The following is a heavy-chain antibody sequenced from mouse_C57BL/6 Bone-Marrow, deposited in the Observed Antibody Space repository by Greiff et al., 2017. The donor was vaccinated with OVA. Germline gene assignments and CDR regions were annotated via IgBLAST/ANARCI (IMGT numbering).Heavy chain of an antibody. V-gene: IGHV1-26*01. CDR2: INPNNGGT. D-gene: IGHD2-4*01. Sequence: EVKLQQSGPELVKPGASVKISCKASGYTFTDYYMNWVKQSHGKSLEWIGDINPNNGGTSYNQKFKGKATLTVDKSSSTAYMELRSLTSEDSAVYYCARGNYDYDEKDYWGQGTTLTVSS. CDR1: GYTFTDYY. J-gene: IGHJ2*01. CDR3: ARGNYDYDEKDY.